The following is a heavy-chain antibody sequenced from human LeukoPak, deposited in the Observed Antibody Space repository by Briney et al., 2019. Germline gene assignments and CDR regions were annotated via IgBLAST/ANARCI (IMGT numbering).Heavy chain of an antibody. Sequence: SETLSLTCTVSGGSISSNSCYWGWIRQPPGKGLEWIGSFFYIGNTYYSPSLKSRVTMSVDTSKNQFSLKLSSVTAADTAVYYCARQVRSSGWYPDYWGQGTLVTVSS. J-gene: IGHJ4*02. CDR1: GGSISSNSCY. D-gene: IGHD6-19*01. V-gene: IGHV4-39*01. CDR2: FFYIGNT. CDR3: ARQVRSSGWYPDY.